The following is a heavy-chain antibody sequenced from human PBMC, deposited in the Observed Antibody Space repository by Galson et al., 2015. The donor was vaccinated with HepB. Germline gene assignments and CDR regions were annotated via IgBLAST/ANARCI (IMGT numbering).Heavy chain of an antibody. CDR2: ISAYNGNT. D-gene: IGHD2-21*02. CDR3: ARERSRLCGDCYSTVTWYYGMDV. Sequence: SVKVSCKASGYTFTSYGISWVRQAPGQGLEWMGWISAYNGNTNYAQKLQGRVTMTTDTSTSTAYMELRSLRSDDTAVYYCARERSRLCGDCYSTVTWYYGMDVWGQGTTVTVSS. V-gene: IGHV1-18*04. J-gene: IGHJ6*02. CDR1: GYTFTSYG.